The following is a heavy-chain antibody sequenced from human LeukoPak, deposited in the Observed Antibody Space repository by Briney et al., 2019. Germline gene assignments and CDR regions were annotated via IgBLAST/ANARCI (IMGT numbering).Heavy chain of an antibody. V-gene: IGHV4-61*02. D-gene: IGHD1-26*01. J-gene: IGHJ6*03. CDR3: ASQSGSYDINGYYYYYYMDV. CDR2: IYTSGST. CDR1: GGSISSGSYY. Sequence: SETLSLTCTVSGGSISSGSYYWSWIRQPAGKGLEWIGRIYTSGSTNYNPSLKSRVTISVDTSKNQFSLKLSSVTAADTAVYYCASQSGSYDINGYYYYYYMDVWGKGTTVTVSS.